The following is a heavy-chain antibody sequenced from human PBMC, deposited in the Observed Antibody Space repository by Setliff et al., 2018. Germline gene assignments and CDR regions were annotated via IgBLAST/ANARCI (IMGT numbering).Heavy chain of an antibody. Sequence: SETLSLTCAVSGYFISSGYYWGWIQQPPGKGLEWIGSIYHSGSTYYNPSLKSRVTISVDTSKKQFSLKLSSVTAADTAVYYCARRHCSGGSCYSLNYFDYWGQGTLVTVSS. CDR1: GYFISSGYY. CDR3: ARRHCSGGSCYSLNYFDY. CDR2: IYHSGST. D-gene: IGHD2-15*01. J-gene: IGHJ4*02. V-gene: IGHV4-38-2*01.